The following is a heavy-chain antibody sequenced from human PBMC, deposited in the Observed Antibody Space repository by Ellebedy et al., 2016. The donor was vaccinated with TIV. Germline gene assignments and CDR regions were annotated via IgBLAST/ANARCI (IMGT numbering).Heavy chain of an antibody. D-gene: IGHD2-2*01. Sequence: MPSETLSLTCTVSGGSIRSYHWSWIRQTPGKGLEWIAYISYSGGTKYNPSLKSRVTISMDTSKNQFSLKLNSVTAADTAVYYSARRPVHGLDVWGEGTTVTVSS. CDR1: GGSIRSYH. J-gene: IGHJ6*04. CDR3: ARRPVHGLDV. CDR2: ISYSGGT. V-gene: IGHV4-59*01.